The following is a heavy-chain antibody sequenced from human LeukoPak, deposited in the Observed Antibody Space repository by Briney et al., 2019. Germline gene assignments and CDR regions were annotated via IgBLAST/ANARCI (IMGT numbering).Heavy chain of an antibody. D-gene: IGHD2-2*01. CDR2: INPNSGGT. V-gene: IGHV1-2*02. CDR3: AREYCSSTSCYFDY. Sequence: ASVKVSRKASGYTFTGYYMHWVRQAPGQGLEWMGWINPNSGGTNYAQKFQGRVTMTRDTSISTAYMELSRLRSDDTAVYYCAREYCSSTSCYFDYWGQGTLVTVSS. J-gene: IGHJ4*02. CDR1: GYTFTGYY.